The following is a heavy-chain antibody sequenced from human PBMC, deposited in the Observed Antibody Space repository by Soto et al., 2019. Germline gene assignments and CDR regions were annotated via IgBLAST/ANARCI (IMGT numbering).Heavy chain of an antibody. CDR2: MNPNSGNT. CDR1: GYTFTSYD. J-gene: IGHJ6*02. D-gene: IGHD3-22*01. CDR3: ARDKRWGYYDSSGYYYVSYYGMDV. Sequence: ASVKVSCKASGYTFTSYDINWVRQATGQGLEWMGWMNPNSGNTGYAQKFQGRVTMTRNTSISTAYMELSSLRSEDTAVYYCARDKRWGYYDSSGYYYVSYYGMDVWGQGTTVTVSS. V-gene: IGHV1-8*01.